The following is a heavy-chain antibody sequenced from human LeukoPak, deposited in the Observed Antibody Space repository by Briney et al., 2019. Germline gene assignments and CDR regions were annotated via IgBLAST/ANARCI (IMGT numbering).Heavy chain of an antibody. D-gene: IGHD4-17*01. Sequence: SETLSLTCAVSGYSISSGYYWGWIRQPPGKGLVWIGSIYHSGSTYYNPSLKSRVTISVDTSKNQFSLKLSSVTAADTAVYYCAGAVFYGDYVVDYFDYWGQGTLVTVSS. CDR3: AGAVFYGDYVVDYFDY. CDR1: GYSISSGYY. V-gene: IGHV4-38-2*01. J-gene: IGHJ4*02. CDR2: IYHSGST.